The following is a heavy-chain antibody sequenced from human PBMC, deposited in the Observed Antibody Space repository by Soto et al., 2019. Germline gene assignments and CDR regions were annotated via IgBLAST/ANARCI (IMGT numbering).Heavy chain of an antibody. CDR1: GFTFSSYG. CDR2: IWNDGSNK. CDR3: AGVNNPWLVGNSDY. J-gene: IGHJ4*02. V-gene: IGHV3-33*01. Sequence: QVQLVESGGGVVQPGRSLRLSCAASGFTFSSYGMHWVRQAPGKGLEWVAVIWNDGSNKYYADSVKGRFTISRDNSKSTLYLQMNSLRDEDTAGYYCAGVNNPWLVGNSDYWGQGTLVTVAS. D-gene: IGHD6-19*01.